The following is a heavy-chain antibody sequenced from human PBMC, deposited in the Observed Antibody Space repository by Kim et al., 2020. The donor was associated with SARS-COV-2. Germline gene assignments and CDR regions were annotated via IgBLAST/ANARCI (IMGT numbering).Heavy chain of an antibody. Sequence: GGSLRLSCAASGFTFNVFWMSWVRQAPGKGLEWVALIRPSGGGETYVDSVKGRFTFSRDNAKNSLFLQMNSLRTEDTAVYYCARGSRGDNCGQGTLDTCSS. J-gene: IGHJ4*02. CDR2: IRPSGGGE. CDR1: GFTFNVFW. CDR3: ARGSRGDN. V-gene: IGHV3-7*01.